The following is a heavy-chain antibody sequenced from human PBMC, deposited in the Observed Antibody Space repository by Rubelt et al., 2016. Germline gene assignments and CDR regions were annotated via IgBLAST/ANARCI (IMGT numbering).Heavy chain of an antibody. CDR3: AKESTFCSSSSCYGTFDY. CDR2: ISDSGDST. D-gene: IGHD2-2*01. V-gene: IGHV3-23*04. J-gene: IGHJ4*02. CDR1: GFTFSSYA. Sequence: EVQLVESGGGLVQPGGSLRLSCAASGFTFSSYAMTWVRQAPGKGLDWMSLISDSGDSTYYADSVKGRFTISRDNSKNTLYLQMNSLRAEDTAVYYCAKESTFCSSSSCYGTFDYWGQGTLVTVSS.